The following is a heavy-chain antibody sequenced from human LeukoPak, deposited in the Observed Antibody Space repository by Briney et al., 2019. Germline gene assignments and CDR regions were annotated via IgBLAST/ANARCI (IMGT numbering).Heavy chain of an antibody. Sequence: ASVKVSCKASGHTFTSYYMHWVRQAPGQGLEWMGIINPSGGSTSYAQKFQGRVTMTRDTSTSTVYMELSSLRSEDTAVYYCARGGYSNYVSDWFDPWGQGTLVTVSS. J-gene: IGHJ5*02. CDR1: GHTFTSYY. CDR3: ARGGYSNYVSDWFDP. CDR2: INPSGGST. V-gene: IGHV1-46*03. D-gene: IGHD4-11*01.